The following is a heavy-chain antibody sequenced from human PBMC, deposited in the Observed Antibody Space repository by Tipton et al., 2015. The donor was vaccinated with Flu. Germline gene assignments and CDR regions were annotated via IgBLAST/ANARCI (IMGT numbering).Heavy chain of an antibody. J-gene: IGHJ3*02. D-gene: IGHD3-22*01. CDR1: GGSISSSSYY. Sequence: TLSLTCTVSGGSISSSSYYWGWIRQPPGKGLEWIGSIYYSGSTYYNPSLKSRVTISVDTSKNQFSLKLSSVTAADTAVYYCARSQYYYDSSGYPTNYAFDIWGQGTMVTVSS. CDR3: ARSQYYYDSSGYPTNYAFDI. CDR2: IYYSGST. V-gene: IGHV4-39*07.